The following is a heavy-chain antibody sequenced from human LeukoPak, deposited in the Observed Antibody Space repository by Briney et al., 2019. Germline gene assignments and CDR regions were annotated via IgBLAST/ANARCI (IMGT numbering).Heavy chain of an antibody. CDR1: GFTFSSYG. CDR2: ISSSSSYI. CDR3: ARGRSGSYSFDY. J-gene: IGHJ4*02. V-gene: IGHV3-21*01. Sequence: GGSLRLSCAASGFTFSSYGMNWVRQAPGKGLEWVSSISSSSSYIYYADSVKGRFTISRDNAKNSLYLQMNSLRAEDTAVYYCARGRSGSYSFDYWGQGTLVTVSS. D-gene: IGHD3-10*01.